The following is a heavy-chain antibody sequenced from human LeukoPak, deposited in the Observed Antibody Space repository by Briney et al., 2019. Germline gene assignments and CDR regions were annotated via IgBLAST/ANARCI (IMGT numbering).Heavy chain of an antibody. Sequence: GRSLRLSCAASGFTFDDYAMHWVRQAPGKGLEWVSGISWNSGSIGYADSVKGRFTISRDNAKNSLYLQMNSLRAEDTALYYCAKDMVRGVMVSNWFDLWGQGTLVTVSS. D-gene: IGHD3-10*01. CDR2: ISWNSGSI. CDR3: AKDMVRGVMVSNWFDL. CDR1: GFTFDDYA. J-gene: IGHJ5*02. V-gene: IGHV3-9*01.